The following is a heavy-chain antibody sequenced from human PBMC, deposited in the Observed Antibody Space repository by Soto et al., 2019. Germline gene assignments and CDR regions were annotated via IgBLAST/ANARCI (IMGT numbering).Heavy chain of an antibody. V-gene: IGHV4-61*01. J-gene: IGHJ6*02. CDR2: IYYSGST. Sequence: QVQLQESGPGLVKPSETLSLTCTVSGGSVSSGSYYWSWIRQPPGKGLEWIGYIYYSGSTNYNPPLKSRVTISVDTSKNQFSLKLSSVTAADTAVYYCARDRFPRSSSHYGMDVWGQGTTGTVSS. CDR3: ARDRFPRSSSHYGMDV. CDR1: GGSVSSGSYY. D-gene: IGHD6-13*01.